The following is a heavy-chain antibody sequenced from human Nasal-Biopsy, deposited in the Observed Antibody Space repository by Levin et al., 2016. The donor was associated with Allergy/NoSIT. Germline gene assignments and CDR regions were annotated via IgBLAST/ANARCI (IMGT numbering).Heavy chain of an antibody. J-gene: IGHJ4*02. V-gene: IGHV3-7*01. CDR2: IKQDGSEK. D-gene: IGHD3-16*02. CDR1: GFTFSTYW. CDR3: ARISGVWGSYRYGRAPFDY. Sequence: GGSLRLSCAASGFTFSTYWMSWVRQAPGKGLEWVANIKQDGSEKYYVDSVKGRFTFSRDNAKNSLYLQMNSLRAEDTAVYYCARISGVWGSYRYGRAPFDYWGQGTLVTVSS.